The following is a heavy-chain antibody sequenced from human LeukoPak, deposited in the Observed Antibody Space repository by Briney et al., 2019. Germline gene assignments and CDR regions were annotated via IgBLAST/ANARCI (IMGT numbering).Heavy chain of an antibody. V-gene: IGHV4-59*01. CDR1: GGSISYYY. Sequence: SETLSLTCTVSGGSISYYYWSWIRQPPGKGLEWIGYIYYSGSTNYNPSLKSRVTMSVDTSKNQFSLRLSSVTAADTAVYYCAREGYTSGWYKTDYWGQGTLVTVSS. CDR3: AREGYTSGWYKTDY. D-gene: IGHD6-19*01. CDR2: IYYSGST. J-gene: IGHJ4*02.